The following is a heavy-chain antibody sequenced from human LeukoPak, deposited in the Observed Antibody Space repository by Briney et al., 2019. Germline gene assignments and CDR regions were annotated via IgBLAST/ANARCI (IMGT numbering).Heavy chain of an antibody. Sequence: ASVKVSCKASGYTFTSYYMHWVRQAPGQGLEWMGIINPSGGSTSYAQKFQGRVTMTRDMSTSTVYMELSSLRSEDTAVYYCARVLPGRKRISILRGVPRSFDYWGQGTLVTVSS. CDR1: GYTFTSYY. D-gene: IGHD3-10*01. V-gene: IGHV1-46*01. CDR3: ARVLPGRKRISILRGVPRSFDY. J-gene: IGHJ4*02. CDR2: INPSGGST.